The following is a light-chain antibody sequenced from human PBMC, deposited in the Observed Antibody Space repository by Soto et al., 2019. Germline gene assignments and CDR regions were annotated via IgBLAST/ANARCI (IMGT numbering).Light chain of an antibody. CDR2: LNSDGSH. J-gene: IGLJ3*02. CDR3: QTWGTGIPRV. CDR1: SGHSSYV. V-gene: IGLV4-69*01. Sequence: QPVLTQSPSASASLGASVKLTCTLSSGHSSYVIAWHQQQPEKGPRCLMKLNSDGSHSKGDGIPDRFSGSSSGAERYLIISSLQSEDEADYYCQTWGTGIPRVFGGGTKVTVL.